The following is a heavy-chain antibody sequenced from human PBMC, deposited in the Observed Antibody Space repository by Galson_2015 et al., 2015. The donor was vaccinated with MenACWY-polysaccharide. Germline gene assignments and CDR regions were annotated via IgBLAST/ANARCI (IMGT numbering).Heavy chain of an antibody. V-gene: IGHV6-1*01. D-gene: IGHD3-22*01. CDR3: ARVRYYSDSICYRQWEYYYDGLDV. Sequence: CAISGDSVSSDTAAWTWIRQSPSGGLEWLGRTYYKSKWYSDYALSVEGRITINPDTSKNQFSLHLNSVTPEDTAVYYCARVRYYSDSICYRQWEYYYDGLDVWGLGTTVIVSS. CDR2: TYYKSKWYS. J-gene: IGHJ6*02. CDR1: GDSVSSDTAA.